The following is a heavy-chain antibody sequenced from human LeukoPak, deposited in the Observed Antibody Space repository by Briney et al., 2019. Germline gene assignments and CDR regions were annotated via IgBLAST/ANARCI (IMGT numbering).Heavy chain of an antibody. Sequence: PSETLSLTCAVYGGSFSGYYWSWIRQPPGKGPEWIGEINHSGSTNYNPSLKSRVTISVDTSKNQFSLKLSSVTAADTAVYYCARHVTTVAGDFDYWGQGTLVTVSS. D-gene: IGHD4-23*01. CDR3: ARHVTTVAGDFDY. J-gene: IGHJ4*02. CDR1: GGSFSGYY. CDR2: INHSGST. V-gene: IGHV4-34*01.